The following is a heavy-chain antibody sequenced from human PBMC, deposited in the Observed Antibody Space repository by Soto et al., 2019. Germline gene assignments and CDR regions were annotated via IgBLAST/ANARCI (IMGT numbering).Heavy chain of an antibody. Sequence: GGSLRLSCAASGFTFSDYYMSWIRQAPGKGLEWVSYISSSSSYTNYADSEKGRFTISRDNAKNSLYLQMNSLRAEDTAVYYCARARRTTKDGMDVWGQGTTVTVSS. J-gene: IGHJ6*02. CDR3: ARARRTTKDGMDV. CDR1: GFTFSDYY. CDR2: ISSSSSYT. V-gene: IGHV3-11*05. D-gene: IGHD3-3*01.